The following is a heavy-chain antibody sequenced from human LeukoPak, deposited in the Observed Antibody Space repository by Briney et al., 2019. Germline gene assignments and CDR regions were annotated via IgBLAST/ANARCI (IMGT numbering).Heavy chain of an antibody. CDR3: AKDRRPKVSGLTKFDY. D-gene: IGHD3-10*01. J-gene: IGHJ4*02. CDR2: ISYDGSKK. Sequence: GRSLRLSCAASGFMFSSYGMNWVRQAPGKGLEWVAVISYDGSKKNYADSVKGRFTISRDNSKNTVYVQMSSLITEDSAVYYCAKDRRPKVSGLTKFDYWGQGTLVTVSS. V-gene: IGHV3-30*18. CDR1: GFMFSSYG.